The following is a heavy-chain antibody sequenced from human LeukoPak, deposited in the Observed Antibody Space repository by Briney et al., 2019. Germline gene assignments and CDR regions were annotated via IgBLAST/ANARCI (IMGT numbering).Heavy chain of an antibody. CDR2: IHYSGST. D-gene: IGHD6-13*01. CDR1: GYSISSGYY. J-gene: IGHJ4*02. V-gene: IGHV4-38-2*02. CDR3: ARSIAAAAFDY. Sequence: PSETLSLTCTVSGYSISSGYYWGWIRQPPGKGLEWIGSIHYSGSTYYNPSLKSRVTISVDTSKNQFSLKLSSVTAADTAVYYCARSIAAAAFDYWGQGTLVTVSS.